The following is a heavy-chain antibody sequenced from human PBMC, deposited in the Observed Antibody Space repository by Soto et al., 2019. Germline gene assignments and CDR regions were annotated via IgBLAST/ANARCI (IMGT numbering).Heavy chain of an antibody. CDR2: MNPNSGNT. J-gene: IGHJ3*02. CDR1: GYTFTSYD. Sequence: ASAKVSCKASGYTFTSYDINWVRQATGQGLEWMGWMNPNSGNTGYAQKFQGRVTMTRNTSISTAYMELSSLRSEDTAVYYCARGAVDSSGRPDAFDIWGQGTMVTVSS. CDR3: ARGAVDSSGRPDAFDI. V-gene: IGHV1-8*01. D-gene: IGHD6-19*01.